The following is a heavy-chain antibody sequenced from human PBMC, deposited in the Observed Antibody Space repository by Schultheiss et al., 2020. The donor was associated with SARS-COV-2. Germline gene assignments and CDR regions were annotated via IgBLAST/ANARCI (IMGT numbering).Heavy chain of an antibody. D-gene: IGHD3-3*01. V-gene: IGHV4-31*03. Sequence: SETLSLTCTVSGGSISSGGYYWSWIRQHPGKGLEWIGYIYYSGSTYYNPSLKSRVTISVDTSKNQFSLKLSSVTAADTAVYYCARGLAKGFWSGYYNPPLKVGYNWFDPWGQGTLVTVSS. J-gene: IGHJ5*02. CDR1: GGSISSGGYY. CDR3: ARGLAKGFWSGYYNPPLKVGYNWFDP. CDR2: IYYSGST.